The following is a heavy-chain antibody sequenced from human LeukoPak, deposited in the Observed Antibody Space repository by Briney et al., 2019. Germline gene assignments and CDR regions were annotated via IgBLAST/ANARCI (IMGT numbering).Heavy chain of an antibody. V-gene: IGHV3-21*01. CDR2: ISGTSRSTYI. D-gene: IGHD4-17*01. J-gene: IGHJ4*02. Sequence: GGSLRLSCVASGFTFSTYNMHWVRQAPGKGLEWVSSISGTSRSTYIYYADSVKGRFTISRDNAENSLYLQMNSLRAEDTAVYYCARPSINDYGDFGYWGQGTLVTVSS. CDR1: GFTFSTYN. CDR3: ARPSINDYGDFGY.